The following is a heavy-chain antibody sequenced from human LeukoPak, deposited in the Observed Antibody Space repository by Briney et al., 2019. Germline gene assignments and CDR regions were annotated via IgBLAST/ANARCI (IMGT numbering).Heavy chain of an antibody. D-gene: IGHD4-17*01. CDR3: AGIGYGDYPATNWFDP. CDR1: GGSISSYY. Sequence: SETLSLTCTVSGGSISSYYWSWIRQPPGKGLEWIGYIYTSGSTNYNPSLKSRVTISVDTSKNQFSLKLSSVTAADTAVYYCAGIGYGDYPATNWFDPWGQGTLVTVSS. CDR2: IYTSGST. V-gene: IGHV4-4*09. J-gene: IGHJ5*02.